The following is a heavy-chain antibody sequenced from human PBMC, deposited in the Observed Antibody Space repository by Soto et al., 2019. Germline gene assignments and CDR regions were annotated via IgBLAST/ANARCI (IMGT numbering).Heavy chain of an antibody. CDR3: ARDKWDYYDSRGAFDI. CDR2: IYTSGST. D-gene: IGHD3-22*01. J-gene: IGHJ3*02. Sequence: SETLSLTCTVSGGSISSYYWSWIRQPAGKGLEWIGRIYTSGSTNYNPSLKSRVTMSVDTSKNQFSLKLSSVTAADTAVYYCARDKWDYYDSRGAFDIWGQGTMVTVSS. V-gene: IGHV4-4*07. CDR1: GGSISSYY.